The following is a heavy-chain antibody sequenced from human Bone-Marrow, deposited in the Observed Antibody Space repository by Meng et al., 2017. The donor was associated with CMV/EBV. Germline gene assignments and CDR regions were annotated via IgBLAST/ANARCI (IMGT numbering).Heavy chain of an antibody. Sequence: YSFTSDWISWVRQMPGKGREWMGRIDPSDSYTNYSPSFQGHVTISADKSISTAYLQWSSLKASDTAMYYCAGGDFWSGHTKANWFDPWGQGTLVTVSS. J-gene: IGHJ5*02. CDR3: AGGDFWSGHTKANWFDP. CDR2: IDPSDSYT. V-gene: IGHV5-10-1*01. CDR1: YSFTSDW. D-gene: IGHD3-3*01.